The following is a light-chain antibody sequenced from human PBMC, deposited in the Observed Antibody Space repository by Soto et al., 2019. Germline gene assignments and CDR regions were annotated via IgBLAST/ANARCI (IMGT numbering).Light chain of an antibody. V-gene: IGKV3-20*01. J-gene: IGKJ1*01. CDR2: DAS. Sequence: EIVLTQSPGTRSLSPGERATLSCMATESVVSNYLAWYQLKPGQAPRLLIYDASSRATGIPDRFSGSGSGTDFTLTISRLEPEDFAVYYCQQYGSIPWTFGQGTKVDIK. CDR1: ESVVSNY. CDR3: QQYGSIPWT.